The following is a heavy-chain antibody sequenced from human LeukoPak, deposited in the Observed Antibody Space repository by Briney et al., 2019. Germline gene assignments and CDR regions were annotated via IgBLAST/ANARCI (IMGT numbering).Heavy chain of an antibody. V-gene: IGHV3-48*03. CDR3: ARARRLVRGVTFDY. CDR1: GFIFGSYE. D-gene: IGHD3-10*01. CDR2: ISSSGSTV. J-gene: IGHJ4*02. Sequence: GGSLRLSCAASGFIFGSYEMNWVRQAPGKGLEWVSYISSSGSTVYYADSVKGRFTMSRDNAKNSLYLQMNSLRAEDTAVYYCARARRLVRGVTFDYWGQGTPVTVSS.